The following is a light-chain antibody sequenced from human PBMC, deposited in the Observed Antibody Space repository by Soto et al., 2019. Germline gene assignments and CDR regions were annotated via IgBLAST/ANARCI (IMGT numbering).Light chain of an antibody. Sequence: DIQMTQSPSTPSASVGDRVTITCRASQNINNWLAWFQQKPGEAPKLLIYDASTLESGVPSRFSGSGSGTEFTLTISSLQPDDYATYSCQHYNVYYMYTFGQGTKVDIK. CDR2: DAS. J-gene: IGKJ2*01. CDR1: QNINNW. CDR3: QHYNVYYMYT. V-gene: IGKV1-5*01.